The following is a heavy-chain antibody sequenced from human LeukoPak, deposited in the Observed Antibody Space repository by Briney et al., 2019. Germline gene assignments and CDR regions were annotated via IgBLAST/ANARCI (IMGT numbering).Heavy chain of an antibody. D-gene: IGHD6-25*01. CDR2: IRGDGGNT. Sequence: GGSLRLSCAASGFTFSNYGMCWVRQAPGKGLEWVSLIRGDGGNTYYPDSVKGRFTISRDNSKNTVYLQMNSLRAEDTALYYCAPDLRGSASSLDDWGQGTLVTVSS. CDR1: GFTFSNYG. J-gene: IGHJ4*02. CDR3: APDLRGSASSLDD. V-gene: IGHV3-23*01.